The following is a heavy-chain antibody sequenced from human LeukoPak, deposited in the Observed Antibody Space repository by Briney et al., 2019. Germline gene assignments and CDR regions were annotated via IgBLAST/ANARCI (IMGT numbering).Heavy chain of an antibody. V-gene: IGHV1-2*02. J-gene: IGHJ4*02. CDR2: INPNSGGT. D-gene: IGHD3-9*01. CDR3: ARGHDNTGYNYFDY. Sequence: GASVKVSCEASGYTFTDYYIRWVRQAPGQGLERMGWINPNSGGTNYAQKFQGRVTMTRDTSIATTYMDLSSLISDDTAVYYCARGHDNTGYNYFDYWGQGTLVTVSS. CDR1: GYTFTDYY.